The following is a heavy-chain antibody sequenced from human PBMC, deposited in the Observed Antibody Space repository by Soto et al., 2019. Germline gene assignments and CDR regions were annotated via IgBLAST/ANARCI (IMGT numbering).Heavy chain of an antibody. CDR3: AKDRMDTAFDY. CDR1: GFTFSIYG. Sequence: QFGGSLRLSCAASGFTFSIYGMHWVRQAPGKGLEWVAVISYDGSNKYYADSVKGRFTISRDNSKNTLYLQMNSLRAEGTAVYYCAKDRMDTAFDYWGQGTLVTVSS. V-gene: IGHV3-30*18. D-gene: IGHD5-18*01. J-gene: IGHJ4*02. CDR2: ISYDGSNK.